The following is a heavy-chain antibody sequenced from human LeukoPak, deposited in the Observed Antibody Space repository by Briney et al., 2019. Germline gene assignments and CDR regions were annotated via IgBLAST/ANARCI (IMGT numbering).Heavy chain of an antibody. V-gene: IGHV4-34*01. CDR2: INHSGST. Sequence: SETLSLTCTVYGGSYSGYYWSWIRQPPGKGLEWIGEINHSGSTNYRSTLKSRVTISVDSSKNQLSLKLRSVTAADTAVYYCALSTLAAGFDIWGQGTMVTVSS. CDR3: ALSTLAAGFDI. J-gene: IGHJ3*02. D-gene: IGHD6-13*01. CDR1: GGSYSGYY.